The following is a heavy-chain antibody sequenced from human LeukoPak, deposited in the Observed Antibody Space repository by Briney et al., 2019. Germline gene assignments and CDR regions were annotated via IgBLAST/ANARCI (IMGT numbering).Heavy chain of an antibody. CDR1: GGSFSSYS. Sequence: PSETLPLTCALYGGSFSSYSWSWTWIRQTPEKGLEWIGEIIEKGNANYNPSLKSRVTIDLDTSKNQFSLKLTSMTAADTAMYYCARGYYPPRWYFDLWGRGTLVTVSS. J-gene: IGHJ2*01. D-gene: IGHD3-10*01. CDR3: ARGYYPPRWYFDL. CDR2: IIEKGNA. V-gene: IGHV4-34*01.